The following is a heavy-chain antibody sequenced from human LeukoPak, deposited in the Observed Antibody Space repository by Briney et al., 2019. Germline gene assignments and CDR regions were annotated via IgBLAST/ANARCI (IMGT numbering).Heavy chain of an antibody. V-gene: IGHV3-33*01. Sequence: PGGSLRLSCAASGFTFSNYGMHWVRQAPGKGLEWVAAIWYDGGNKYYGDSVKGRFTISRDNAKNSLYLQMISLRAEDTALYYCARVEGFIDYWGQGTLVTVSS. CDR2: IWYDGGNK. J-gene: IGHJ4*02. CDR3: ARVEGFIDY. D-gene: IGHD3-16*02. CDR1: GFTFSNYG.